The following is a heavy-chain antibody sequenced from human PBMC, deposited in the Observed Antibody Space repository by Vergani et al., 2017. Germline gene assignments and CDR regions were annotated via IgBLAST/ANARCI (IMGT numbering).Heavy chain of an antibody. Sequence: QVQLQQWGAGLLKPSETLSLTCAVYGGSFSGYYWSWIRQPPGKGLEWIGEINHSGSTNYNPSLKSRVTISVYTSKNQFSLKLSSVTAADTAVYYCARARGYYGSAIDYWGQGTLVTVSS. D-gene: IGHD3-10*01. CDR3: ARARGYYGSAIDY. CDR2: INHSGST. V-gene: IGHV4-34*01. CDR1: GGSFSGYY. J-gene: IGHJ4*02.